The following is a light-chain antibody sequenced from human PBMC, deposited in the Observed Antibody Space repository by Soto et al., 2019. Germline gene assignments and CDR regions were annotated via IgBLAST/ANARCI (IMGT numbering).Light chain of an antibody. CDR1: QSISSY. CDR3: QQSSSTPGT. Sequence: DIQMTQSPSSLSASVGDRVTITCRASQSISSYLNWYQQKPGKAPKLLIYAASSLQSGVPSRFSGSGSGTDFTLTISSLQPEDFATYYCQQSSSTPGTCGQGTKLEIK. CDR2: AAS. V-gene: IGKV1-39*01. J-gene: IGKJ2*01.